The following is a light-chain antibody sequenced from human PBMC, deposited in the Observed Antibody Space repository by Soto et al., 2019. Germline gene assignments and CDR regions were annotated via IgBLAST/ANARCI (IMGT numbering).Light chain of an antibody. Sequence: EIVMTQSPATLSVSPGERATLSCRASQSLSNDLAWYQQKPGQTPRLLIYGASTRATGIPARFSGSGFGTEFTLTISSLQSEDSAVYYCQKYNNWPPFTFGPGTRVDIK. V-gene: IGKV3-15*01. CDR3: QKYNNWPPFT. CDR1: QSLSND. CDR2: GAS. J-gene: IGKJ3*01.